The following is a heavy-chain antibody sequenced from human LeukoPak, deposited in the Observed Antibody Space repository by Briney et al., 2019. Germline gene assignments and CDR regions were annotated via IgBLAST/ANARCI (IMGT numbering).Heavy chain of an antibody. V-gene: IGHV3-21*01. CDR2: ISSSSSYI. CDR3: ARDPGFVVVPAANPVVGHYYYYYVDV. J-gene: IGHJ6*03. CDR1: GFTFSSYS. Sequence: PGGSLRLSCAASGFTFSSYSMNWVRQAPGKGLEWVSSISSSSSYIYYADSVKGRFTISRDNAKNSLYLQMNSLRAEDTAVYYCARDPGFVVVPAANPVVGHYYYYYVDVWGKGTTATVSS. D-gene: IGHD2-2*01.